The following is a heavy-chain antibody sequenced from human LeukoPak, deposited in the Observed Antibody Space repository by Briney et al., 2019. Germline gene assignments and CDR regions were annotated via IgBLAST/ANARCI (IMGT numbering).Heavy chain of an antibody. CDR1: GFTFSDHY. CDR3: ARDRPCSGGSCSSSFDGMDV. D-gene: IGHD2-15*01. J-gene: IGHJ6*02. CDR2: TRNKADSYTT. V-gene: IGHV3-72*01. Sequence: GGSLRLSCAASGFTFSDHYMDWVRQAPGKGLEWVCRTRNKADSYTTEYAASVKVRFTLARADNKKSLYLQMNSLKTEDTAVYYCARDRPCSGGSCSSSFDGMDVWGQGTTVTVSS.